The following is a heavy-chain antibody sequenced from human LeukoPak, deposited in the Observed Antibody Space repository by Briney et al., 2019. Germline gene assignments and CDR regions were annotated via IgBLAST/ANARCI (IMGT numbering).Heavy chain of an antibody. CDR2: FDPEDGDS. J-gene: IGHJ3*02. CDR3: ATEAVVAGLDAFDI. CDR1: GYILAELS. Sequence: ASVKVSCKVSGYILAELSIHWVRQAPGKGLEWMGGFDPEDGDSVFTDKFQGRVTMTEGTSTHTAYMELSGLRYDDTAVYYCATEAVVAGLDAFDIWGQGTLVTVAS. D-gene: IGHD6-19*01. V-gene: IGHV1-24*01.